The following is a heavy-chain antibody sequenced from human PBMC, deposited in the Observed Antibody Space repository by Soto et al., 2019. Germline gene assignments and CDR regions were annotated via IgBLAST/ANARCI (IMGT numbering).Heavy chain of an antibody. V-gene: IGHV2-5*04. D-gene: IGHD2-15*01. CDR1: GFALSTSGVG. CDR2: IYWNDDK. CDR3: VHGSGPPIPDDAFDI. J-gene: IGHJ3*02. Sequence: QITLKESGPTLVKPTQTLTLTCTFSGFALSTSGVGVGWIRQPPGKALEWLALIYWNDDKRYRPSLNSRLTITKDTSKNQVVLTLTKMDPVDTGTYYCVHGSGPPIPDDAFDIWGQGTVVTVSS.